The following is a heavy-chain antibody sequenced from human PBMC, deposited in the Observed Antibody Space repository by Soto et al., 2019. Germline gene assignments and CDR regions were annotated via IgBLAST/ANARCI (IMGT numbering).Heavy chain of an antibody. CDR2: ISGSGHAT. Sequence: KLLESGGGSVPPGASARLSCLTSGFMFDNYAMSWVRQSPARGLEWVAAISGSGHATYYTQSVRGRFTISRDKSNKTVLLQINNLKTEDTAIYYCAKGRYFDSSGGCANYWGLGTLVTVSS. D-gene: IGHD3-22*01. J-gene: IGHJ4*02. V-gene: IGHV3-23*01. CDR3: AKGRYFDSSGGCANY. CDR1: GFMFDNYA.